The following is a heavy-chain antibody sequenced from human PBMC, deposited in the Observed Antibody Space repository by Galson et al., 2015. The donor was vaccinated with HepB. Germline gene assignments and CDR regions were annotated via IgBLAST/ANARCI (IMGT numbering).Heavy chain of an antibody. Sequence: PALVKPTQTLTLTCSLFGLSISASGEGVGWIRQPPGKALEWLSLIYWDDTKRYRPSLRNRVTITKDTSKNQVVLTMTNMDPVDTGTYYCAKLGNAFFEYWGQGTPVTVSS. CDR2: IYWDDTK. CDR3: AKLGNAFFEY. D-gene: IGHD4-23*01. J-gene: IGHJ4*02. CDR1: GLSISASGEG. V-gene: IGHV2-5*02.